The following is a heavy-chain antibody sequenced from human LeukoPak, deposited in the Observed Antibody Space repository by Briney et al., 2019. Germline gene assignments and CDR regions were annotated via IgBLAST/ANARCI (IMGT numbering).Heavy chain of an antibody. V-gene: IGHV3-13*01. CDR1: GFTFSSYD. J-gene: IGHJ6*01. D-gene: IGHD3-3*01. Sequence: GGSLRLSCAASGFTFSSYDMHWVRQATGKGLEWVSAIGTAGDTYYPASVKGRFTISRENAKNSLYLQMNSLRAGDTAVYYCARGHLRFLEWLSPSYGMDVWGQGTTVTVSS. CDR2: IGTAGDT. CDR3: ARGHLRFLEWLSPSYGMDV.